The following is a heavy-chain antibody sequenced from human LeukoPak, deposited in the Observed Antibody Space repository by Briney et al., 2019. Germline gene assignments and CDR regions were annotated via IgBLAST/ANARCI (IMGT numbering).Heavy chain of an antibody. V-gene: IGHV1-69*13. J-gene: IGHJ3*02. Sequence: ASVKVPCKASGGTFSSYAISWVRQAPGQGLEWMGGIIPIFGTANYAQKFQGRVTITADESTSTAYMELSSLRSEDTAVYYCASQTRYQPHAFDIWGQGTMVTVSS. CDR1: GGTFSSYA. CDR3: ASQTRYQPHAFDI. CDR2: IIPIFGTA. D-gene: IGHD1-26*01.